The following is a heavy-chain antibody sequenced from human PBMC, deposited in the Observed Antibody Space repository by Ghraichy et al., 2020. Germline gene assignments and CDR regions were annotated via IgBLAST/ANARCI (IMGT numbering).Heavy chain of an antibody. D-gene: IGHD6-13*01. CDR3: ARDFGPGTAAAGYYYYGMDV. J-gene: IGHJ6*02. V-gene: IGHV3-11*01. CDR1: GFTFSDYY. Sequence: GGSLRLSCAASGFTFSDYYMSWIRQAPGKGLEWVSYISSSGSTIYYADSVKGRFTISRDNAKNSLYLQMNSLRAEDTAVYYCARDFGPGTAAAGYYYYGMDVGGQGTTVTVSS. CDR2: ISSSGSTI.